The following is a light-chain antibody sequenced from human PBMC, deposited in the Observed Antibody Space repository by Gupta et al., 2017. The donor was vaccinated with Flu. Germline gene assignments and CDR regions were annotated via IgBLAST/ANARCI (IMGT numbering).Light chain of an antibody. CDR1: SGSVSTSYY. CDR2: STN. V-gene: IGLV8-61*01. Sequence: QPVVNPEPSVAVSPGGAVTLTCGLSSGSVSTSYYPSWYQQTPGQAPRTLIYSTNTRSSGVPDRFSGSILGNKAALTITGAQADDESDYYCVLYMGSGPYWVFGGGTKLTVL. CDR3: VLYMGSGPYWV. J-gene: IGLJ3*02.